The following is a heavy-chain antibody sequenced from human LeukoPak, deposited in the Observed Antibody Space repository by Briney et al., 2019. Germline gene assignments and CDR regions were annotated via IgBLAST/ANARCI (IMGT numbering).Heavy chain of an antibody. CDR3: ASGTHDY. CDR1: GFTFSGSA. V-gene: IGHV3-73*01. Sequence: TGGSLRLSCAASGFTFSGSAMPWVRQASGKGLEWVGRIRSKANSYATAYAASVKGRLTISRDDSKNTAYLQMNSLKTEDTAVYYCASGTHDYWGQGTLVTVSS. CDR2: IRSKANSYAT. D-gene: IGHD1-26*01. J-gene: IGHJ4*02.